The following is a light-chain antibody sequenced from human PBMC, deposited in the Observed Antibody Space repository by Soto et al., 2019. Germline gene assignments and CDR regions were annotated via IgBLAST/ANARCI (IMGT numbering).Light chain of an antibody. CDR1: SSNIGNDY. CDR2: DND. Sequence: QSVLTQPPSVSAAPGQKVNISCSGSSSNIGNDYVSWYQQVPGTAPKLLIYDNDKRPSGITDRISGSKSGTSATLGITGLQTGDEADYHCATWDDSLNGLLFAGGTKVTVL. CDR3: ATWDDSLNGLL. J-gene: IGLJ2*01. V-gene: IGLV1-51*01.